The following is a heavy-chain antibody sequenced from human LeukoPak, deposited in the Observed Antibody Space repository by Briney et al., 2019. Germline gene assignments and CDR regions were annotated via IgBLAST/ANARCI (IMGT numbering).Heavy chain of an antibody. D-gene: IGHD3-22*01. V-gene: IGHV4-4*02. Sequence: SGTLSLTCAVSGGSISSSNWWSWVRQPPGKGLEWIGEIYHSGSTNYNPSLKSRVTISVDKSKNQFSLKLSSVTAADTAVYFCASPRGDDSGGYYTWYFHHWGQGILVTVSS. CDR2: IYHSGST. J-gene: IGHJ1*01. CDR1: GGSISSSNW. CDR3: ASPRGDDSGGYYTWYFHH.